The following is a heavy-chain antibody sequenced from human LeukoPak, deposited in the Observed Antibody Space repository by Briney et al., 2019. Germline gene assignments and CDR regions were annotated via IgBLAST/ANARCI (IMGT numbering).Heavy chain of an antibody. CDR3: ARVGGIQQNYYYYYMDV. D-gene: IGHD5-18*01. CDR1: GGPIRSSNDY. J-gene: IGHJ6*03. V-gene: IGHV4-39*07. CDR2: IYYNGAT. Sequence: PSETLSLTFTVAGGPIRSSNDYWGWVRQPPGKGLEWIATIYYNGATQYNPSLKSRVTISVDRSKNQFSLKLSSVTAADTAVYYCARVGGIQQNYYYYYMDVWGKGTTVTVSS.